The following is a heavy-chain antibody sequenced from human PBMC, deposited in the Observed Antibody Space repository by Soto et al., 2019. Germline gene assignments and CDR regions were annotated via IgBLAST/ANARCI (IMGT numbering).Heavy chain of an antibody. CDR3: ARERNYYDSSGYPLPYGMDV. V-gene: IGHV4-30-2*01. Sequence: PSETLSLTCAVSGGSISSGGYSWSWIRQPPGKGLEWIGYIYHSGSTYYNPSLKSRVTISVDTSKNQFSLKLSSVTAADTAVYYCARERNYYDSSGYPLPYGMDVWGQGTTVTVSS. J-gene: IGHJ6*02. CDR2: IYHSGST. D-gene: IGHD3-22*01. CDR1: GGSISSGGYS.